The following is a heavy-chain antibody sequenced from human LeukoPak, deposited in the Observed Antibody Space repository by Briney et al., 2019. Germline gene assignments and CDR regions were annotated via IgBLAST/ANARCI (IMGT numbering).Heavy chain of an antibody. Sequence: GASVKVSCKASGYTFTSYGISWVRQAPGQGLEWMGWISAYNGNSNYAQKFQGRVTMTTDTSTSTGYMELRSLRSDDTAVYYCARDIAVAASGAFDIWGQGTMVTVSS. V-gene: IGHV1-18*01. J-gene: IGHJ3*02. CDR3: ARDIAVAASGAFDI. CDR2: ISAYNGNS. D-gene: IGHD6-19*01. CDR1: GYTFTSYG.